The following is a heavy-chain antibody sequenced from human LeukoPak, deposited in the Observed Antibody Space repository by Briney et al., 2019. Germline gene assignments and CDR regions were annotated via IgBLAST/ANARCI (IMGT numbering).Heavy chain of an antibody. CDR1: GGSFSGYY. J-gene: IGHJ4*02. D-gene: IGHD2-2*01. Sequence: MTSETLSLTCAVYGGSFSGYYWSWIRQPPGKGLEWFGEINHSGSTNYNPSLKSRVTISVDTSKNQLSQMLSSVTAADTAVYYCARDAGEAEVPAAMFDYWGQGTLVTVSS. CDR3: ARDAGEAEVPAAMFDY. V-gene: IGHV4-34*01. CDR2: INHSGST.